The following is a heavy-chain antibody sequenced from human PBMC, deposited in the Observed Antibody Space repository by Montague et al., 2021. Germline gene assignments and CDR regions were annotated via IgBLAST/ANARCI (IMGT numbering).Heavy chain of an antibody. J-gene: IGHJ5*02. V-gene: IGHV4-61*01. CDR1: GDSVRCGIYH. CDR2: ICYGGSA. Sequence: SETLSLTCSVSGDSVRCGIYHWGWIRQSLGKGLEWIGYICYGGSATYKTSLGSRVTISLDTSSNQFSLNLRSATAADTAAYYCAAYYYGGGGRGSWGQGTTVTVSS. CDR3: AAYYYGGGGRGS. D-gene: IGHD3-22*01.